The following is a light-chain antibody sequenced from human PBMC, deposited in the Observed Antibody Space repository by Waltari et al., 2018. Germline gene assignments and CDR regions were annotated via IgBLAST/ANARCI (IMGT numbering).Light chain of an antibody. Sequence: QSALTQPASVSGSPGQSITIPCTGTSSDVGGYNYVSWYQQHPGKAPKLIIFDVSKRPSGVSIRFSGSKSGSTASLTISGLQAEDEADFYCNSYTSSSTWVFGGGTKLTVL. V-gene: IGLV2-14*01. J-gene: IGLJ3*02. CDR2: DVS. CDR1: SSDVGGYNY. CDR3: NSYTSSSTWV.